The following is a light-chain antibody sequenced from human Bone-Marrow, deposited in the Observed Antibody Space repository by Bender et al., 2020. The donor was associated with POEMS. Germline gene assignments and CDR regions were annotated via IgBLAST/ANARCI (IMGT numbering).Light chain of an antibody. CDR3: CSYAGSRFVE. J-gene: IGLJ2*01. V-gene: IGLV2-23*02. Sequence: QSALIQPPSVSGSPGQSVTISCTGTSSDVGSYDYVSWYQQHPGEAPKLIIYEVSKRPSGVSDRFSGSKSRNTASLTISGLQPEDEAVYYCCSYAGSRFVEFGGGTTLTVL. CDR2: EVS. CDR1: SSDVGSYDY.